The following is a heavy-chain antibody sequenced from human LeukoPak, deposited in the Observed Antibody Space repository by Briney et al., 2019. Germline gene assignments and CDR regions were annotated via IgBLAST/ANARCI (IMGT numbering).Heavy chain of an antibody. CDR2: IYPGDSDT. CDR1: GYSFTTYW. CDR3: ARRQGCSSTSCPPDS. V-gene: IGHV5-51*01. D-gene: IGHD2-2*01. J-gene: IGHJ4*02. Sequence: GESLKISCRGSGYSFTTYWIGWVRQMPGKGLEWTGIIYPGDSDTRYSPSFQGQVTMSADKSINTAYLQWSSLQASDTAMYYCARRQGCSSTSCPPDSWGQGTLVTVSS.